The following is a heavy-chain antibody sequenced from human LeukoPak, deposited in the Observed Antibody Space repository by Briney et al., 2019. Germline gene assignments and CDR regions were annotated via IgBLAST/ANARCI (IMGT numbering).Heavy chain of an antibody. Sequence: SETLSLTCTVSGGSISSSSYYWGWIRQPPGKGLEWIGGIYYSGSTYYNPSLKSRVTISVDTSKNQFSLKLSSVTAADTAVYYCARLGYSSTETKDYWGQGTLVTVSS. J-gene: IGHJ4*02. V-gene: IGHV4-39*01. CDR3: ARLGYSSTETKDY. CDR1: GGSISSSSYY. D-gene: IGHD6-13*01. CDR2: IYYSGST.